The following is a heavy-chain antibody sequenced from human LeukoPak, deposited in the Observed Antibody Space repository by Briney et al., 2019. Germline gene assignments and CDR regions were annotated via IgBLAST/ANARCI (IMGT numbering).Heavy chain of an antibody. V-gene: IGHV4-34*01. CDR1: GGSFSGYY. CDR2: INHSGST. CDR3: ARALGYCSIPSSPIFDY. Sequence: PSETLSLTCAVYGGSFSGYYWSWIRQPPGKGLEWIGEINHSGSTNYNPSLKSRVTISVDTSKNQFSLKLSSVTAADTAVYYCARALGYCSIPSSPIFDYWGKGTLVTVSP. D-gene: IGHD2-2*01. J-gene: IGHJ4*02.